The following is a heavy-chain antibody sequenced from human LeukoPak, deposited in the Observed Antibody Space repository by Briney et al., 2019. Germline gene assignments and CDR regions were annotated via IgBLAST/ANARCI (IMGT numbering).Heavy chain of an antibody. V-gene: IGHV5-51*01. CDR3: ATPYGTGSYYYGMDV. Sequence: GESLKISCKSSGYSFTSYWIAWVRQMPGKGLEWMGIIYPGDSSTTYSPSFRGQVTISADKSITTAYLQWSSLEASDTAMYYCATPYGTGSYYYGMDVWGQGTTVSVSS. CDR1: GYSFTSYW. D-gene: IGHD3/OR15-3a*01. CDR2: IYPGDSST. J-gene: IGHJ6*02.